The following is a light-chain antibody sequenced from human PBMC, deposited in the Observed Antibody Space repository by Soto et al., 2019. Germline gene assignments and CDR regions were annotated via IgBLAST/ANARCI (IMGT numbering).Light chain of an antibody. V-gene: IGKV1-9*01. Sequence: KLTQSPSVPSQSIGESDTITCRASQVISTSLAWYQVKPGKAPKLLIYAASTLESGVPSRFSATVSGTEFSLTITSLQPEEFATYYCQKLFDSPITVGKGRRLAIK. CDR1: QVISTS. CDR3: QKLFDSPIT. J-gene: IGKJ5*01. CDR2: AAS.